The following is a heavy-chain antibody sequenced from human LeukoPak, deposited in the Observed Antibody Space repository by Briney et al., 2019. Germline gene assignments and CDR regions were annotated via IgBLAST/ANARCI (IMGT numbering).Heavy chain of an antibody. V-gene: IGHV4-59*01. Sequence: SETLSLTCTVSGGSISSYYWSWIRQPPGKGLEWIGYIYYSGSTNYNPSLKSRVTISVDTSKNQFSLKLSSVTAADTAVYYCARVSRGWYDDAFDIWGQGTMVTVSS. CDR2: IYYSGST. J-gene: IGHJ3*02. D-gene: IGHD6-19*01. CDR3: ARVSRGWYDDAFDI. CDR1: GGSISSYY.